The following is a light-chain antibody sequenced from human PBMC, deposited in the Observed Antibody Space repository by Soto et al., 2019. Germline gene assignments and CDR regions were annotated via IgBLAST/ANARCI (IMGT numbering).Light chain of an antibody. CDR2: DVF. V-gene: IGKV1-33*01. CDR3: QQYDQLPIT. J-gene: IGKJ4*01. CDR1: QDISKY. Sequence: DIQMTQSASSLPAYVGDTVTISCQASQDISKYLNWFQQKPGKAPKLLIYDVFNVETGVPSRFSGRGSGTDFTLIISNLQPEDFATYYCQQYDQLPITFGGGTKVDI.